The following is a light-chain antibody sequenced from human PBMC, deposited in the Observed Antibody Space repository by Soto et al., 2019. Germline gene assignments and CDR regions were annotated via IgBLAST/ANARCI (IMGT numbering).Light chain of an antibody. CDR3: QQYYSYPLT. V-gene: IGKV1-8*01. Sequence: AIRMTQSPSSFSASTGDRVTITCRASQGISSYLAWYQQKPGIAPKLLIYAASTLQSGVPSRFSGSGSGTEFTLTISCLQSEDFATYYCQQYYSYPLTFGGGTKVEIK. CDR1: QGISSY. J-gene: IGKJ4*01. CDR2: AAS.